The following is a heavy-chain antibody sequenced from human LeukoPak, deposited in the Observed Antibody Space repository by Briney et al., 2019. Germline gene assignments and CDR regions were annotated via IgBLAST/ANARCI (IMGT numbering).Heavy chain of an antibody. CDR1: GGTFSSYA. J-gene: IGHJ4*02. D-gene: IGHD3-10*01. Sequence: GASVKVSCKASGGTFSSYAISWVRQAPGQGLEWMGGIIPIFGTANYAQKFQGRVTITADESTSTAYMELSSLRSEDTAVYYCARTPLWFGELLSYFDYWGQGTLVTVSS. V-gene: IGHV1-69*13. CDR2: IIPIFGTA. CDR3: ARTPLWFGELLSYFDY.